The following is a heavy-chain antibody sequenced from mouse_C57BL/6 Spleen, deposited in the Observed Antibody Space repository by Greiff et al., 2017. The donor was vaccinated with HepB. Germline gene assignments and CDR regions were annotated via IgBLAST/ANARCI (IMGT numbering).Heavy chain of an antibody. CDR1: GFNIKDDY. CDR2: IDPENGDT. V-gene: IGHV14-4*01. D-gene: IGHD2-4*01. Sequence: VQLQQSGAELVRPGASVKLSCTASGFNIKDDYMHWVKQRPEQGLEWIGWIDPENGDTEYASKFQGKATITADTSSNTAYLQLSSLTSEDTAVYYCTTCDYDVDFDVWGTGTTVTVSS. J-gene: IGHJ1*03. CDR3: TTCDYDVDFDV.